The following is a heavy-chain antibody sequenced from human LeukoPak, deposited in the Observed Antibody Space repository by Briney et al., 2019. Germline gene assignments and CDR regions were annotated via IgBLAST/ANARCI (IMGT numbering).Heavy chain of an antibody. CDR1: GFTFSDYY. V-gene: IGHV3-11*06. J-gene: IGHJ4*02. CDR2: ISSSSSYT. D-gene: IGHD6-13*01. CDR3: ARGVSSSWYYFDY. Sequence: PGGSLRLSCAASGFTFSDYYMSWIRQAPGKGLEWVSYISSSSSYTNYADSVKGRFTISRDNAKNSLYLRMNSLRAGDTAVYYCARGVSSSWYYFDYWGQGTLVTVSS.